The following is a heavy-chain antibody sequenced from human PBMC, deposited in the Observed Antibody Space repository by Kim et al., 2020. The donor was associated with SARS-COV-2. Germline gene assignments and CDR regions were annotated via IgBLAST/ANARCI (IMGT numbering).Heavy chain of an antibody. J-gene: IGHJ4*02. V-gene: IGHV3-23*01. Sequence: GGSLRLSCVASGFTFSTSPMGWVRQAPGKGLEWVSRISWDGTRTYYADSVKGRVTMSSDKSKNMLYLHMNSLRVKDTAVYYCAKGVINSGFDYWGQGTQVTVSS. CDR3: AKGVINSGFDY. D-gene: IGHD1-26*01. CDR1: GFTFSTSP. CDR2: ISWDGTRT.